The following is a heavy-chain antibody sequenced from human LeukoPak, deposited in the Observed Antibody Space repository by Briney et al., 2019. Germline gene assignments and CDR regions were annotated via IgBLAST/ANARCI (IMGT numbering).Heavy chain of an antibody. CDR3: ARTARGSTRTWDY. CDR2: IYYSGST. CDR1: GGSISDYY. Sequence: PSETLSLTCTVSGGSISDYYWSWIRQPPGKGLEWIGYIYYSGSTNYNPSLKSRVTISLDTSKNQFSLELISATAADTAVYYCARTARGSTRTWDYWGQGTLVTVSS. J-gene: IGHJ4*02. D-gene: IGHD3-10*01. V-gene: IGHV4-59*01.